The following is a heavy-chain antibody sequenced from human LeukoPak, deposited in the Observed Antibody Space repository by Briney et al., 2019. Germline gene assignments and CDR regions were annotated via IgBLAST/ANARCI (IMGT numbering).Heavy chain of an antibody. Sequence: SETLSLTCTVSGGSISSYYWSWIRQPPGKGLEWLGYIYYSGSTNYNPSLKSRVTISVDTSKNQFSLKLSSVTAADTAVYYCARGGPNSSGWYGRINWFDPWGQGTLVTVSS. V-gene: IGHV4-59*12. CDR2: IYYSGST. CDR3: ARGGPNSSGWYGRINWFDP. J-gene: IGHJ5*02. CDR1: GGSISSYY. D-gene: IGHD6-19*01.